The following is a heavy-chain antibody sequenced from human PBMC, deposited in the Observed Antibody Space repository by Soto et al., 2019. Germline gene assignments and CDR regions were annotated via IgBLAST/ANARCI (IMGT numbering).Heavy chain of an antibody. CDR2: ISAYNGNT. V-gene: IGHV1-18*01. Sequence: ASVKVSCKASGYTFTSYDINWVRQATGQGLEWMGWISAYNGNTNYAQKLQGRVTMTTDTSTSTAYMELRSLRSDDTAVYYCARGSPRRAMDAFDIWGQGTMVTVSS. CDR3: ARGSPRRAMDAFDI. CDR1: GYTFTSYD. J-gene: IGHJ3*02.